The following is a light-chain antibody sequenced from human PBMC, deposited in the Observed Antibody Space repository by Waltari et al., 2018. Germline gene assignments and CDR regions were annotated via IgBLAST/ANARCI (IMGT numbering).Light chain of an antibody. CDR2: DTS. J-gene: IGLJ3*02. Sequence: WVQHEPGQDRGTLMYDTSYKHSGTTARFSGSLLGGKAALTLSGAQPEDEAEYYCLIWYSGARWVFGGGTKLSVL. V-gene: IGLV7-46*01. CDR3: LIWYSGARWV.